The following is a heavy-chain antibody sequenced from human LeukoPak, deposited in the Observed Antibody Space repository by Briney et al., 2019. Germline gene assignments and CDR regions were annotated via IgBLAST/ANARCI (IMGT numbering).Heavy chain of an antibody. CDR2: IKQDGSEK. V-gene: IGHV3-7*03. D-gene: IGHD1-26*01. CDR1: GFTFSSYW. J-gene: IGHJ4*02. Sequence: QPGGSLRLSCAASGFTFSSYWMSWVRQAPGKGLEWVANIKQDGSEKYYVDSVKGRFTISRDNAKNSLYLQMNSLRAEDTALYYCAKDISPGGLRSPLDYWGQGTLVTVSS. CDR3: AKDISPGGLRSPLDY.